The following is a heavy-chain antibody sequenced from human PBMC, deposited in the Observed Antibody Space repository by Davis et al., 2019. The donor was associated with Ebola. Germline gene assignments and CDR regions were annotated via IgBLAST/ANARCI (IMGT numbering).Heavy chain of an antibody. J-gene: IGHJ4*02. Sequence: GGSLRLSCAASGFTFSSYAMSWVRQAPGKGLEWVSAISGSGGSTYYADSVKGRFTISRDNSKNTLYLQMNNLRAEDTAVYYCAKGRDFWSGYRGPDYWGQGTLVTVSS. CDR3: AKGRDFWSGYRGPDY. D-gene: IGHD3-3*01. V-gene: IGHV3-23*01. CDR1: GFTFSSYA. CDR2: ISGSGGST.